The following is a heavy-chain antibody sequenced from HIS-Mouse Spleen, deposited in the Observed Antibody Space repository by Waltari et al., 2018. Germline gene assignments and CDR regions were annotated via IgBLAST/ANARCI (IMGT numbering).Heavy chain of an antibody. Sequence: QVQLVQSGAEVTKPGASVQVSCQASGYTFTGYYLHWVRQAPGQGLEWMGWIKPNSGGTNYAQKFQGRVTMTRDTSISTAYMELSSLRSDDTAVYYCARVNSSGWYVDWGQGTLVTVSS. V-gene: IGHV1-2*02. CDR1: GYTFTGYY. CDR2: IKPNSGGT. CDR3: ARVNSSGWYVD. D-gene: IGHD6-19*01. J-gene: IGHJ4*02.